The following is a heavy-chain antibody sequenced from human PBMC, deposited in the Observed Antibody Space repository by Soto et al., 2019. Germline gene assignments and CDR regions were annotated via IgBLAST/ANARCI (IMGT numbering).Heavy chain of an antibody. V-gene: IGHV1-46*01. J-gene: IGHJ6*02. CDR1: GYTFINYY. D-gene: IGHD2-21*01. Sequence: QVQLVQSGAEVRKPGASVKISCEASGYTFINYYIHWVRQAPGQGLEWMGIINPSGTTTSSAQKFQGRVTMTRDTSASTVYMELSSLRFEDTAVYYCARAVGDTVVDPRRYGMDVWGQGTTVTVSS. CDR2: INPSGTTT. CDR3: ARAVGDTVVDPRRYGMDV.